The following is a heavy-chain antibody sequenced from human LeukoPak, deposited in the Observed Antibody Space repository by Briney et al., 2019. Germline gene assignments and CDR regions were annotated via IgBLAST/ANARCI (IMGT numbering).Heavy chain of an antibody. Sequence: SETLSLTCTVSGGSISSSSYYWGWIRQPPGKGLEWIGSIYYSGSTYYNPSLESRVTISVDTSKNQFSLKLSSVTAADTAVYYCARVPRYCSGGSCPPPGNWFDPWGQGTLVTVSS. J-gene: IGHJ5*02. D-gene: IGHD2-15*01. CDR1: GGSISSSSYY. CDR3: ARVPRYCSGGSCPPPGNWFDP. V-gene: IGHV4-39*07. CDR2: IYYSGST.